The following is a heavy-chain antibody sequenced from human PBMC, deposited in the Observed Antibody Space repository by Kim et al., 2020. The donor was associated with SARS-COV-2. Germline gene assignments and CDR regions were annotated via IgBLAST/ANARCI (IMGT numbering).Heavy chain of an antibody. CDR2: ISSSSSYI. V-gene: IGHV3-21*01. Sequence: GGSLRLSCAASGFTFSSYSMNWVRQAPGKGLEWVSSISSSSSYIYYADSVKGRFTISRDNAKNSLYLQMNSLRVEDTAVYYCASETMVGYTTGFDYWGQGTLVTVSS. D-gene: IGHD3-10*01. J-gene: IGHJ4*02. CDR3: ASETMVGYTTGFDY. CDR1: GFTFSSYS.